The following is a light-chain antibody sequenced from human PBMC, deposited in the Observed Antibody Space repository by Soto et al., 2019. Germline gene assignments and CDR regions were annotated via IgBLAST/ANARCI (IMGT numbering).Light chain of an antibody. J-gene: IGLJ3*02. Sequence: QAVLTQPPSVSGAPGQRVTISCTGSSSNIGAGYDVHWYQQLPGTAPKLLVSGNTNRPSGVPDRFSGSKSGTSASLAITGLQAEDEADYYGQSYDSSLSYWVFGGGTKVTVL. CDR1: SSNIGAGYD. CDR3: QSYDSSLSYWV. V-gene: IGLV1-40*01. CDR2: GNT.